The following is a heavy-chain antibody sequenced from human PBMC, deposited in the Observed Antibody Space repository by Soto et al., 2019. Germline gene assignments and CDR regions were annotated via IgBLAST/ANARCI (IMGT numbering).Heavy chain of an antibody. Sequence: GGSLRLSCAASGFTFSSYGMHWVRQAPGKGLEWVSVISYDGSNKYYADSVKGRFTISRDNSKNTLYLQMNSLRAEDTAVYYCAKEAVVVVVAANPYYSYGMDVWGQGTTVTVSS. D-gene: IGHD2-15*01. V-gene: IGHV3-30*18. CDR2: ISYDGSNK. CDR3: AKEAVVVVVAANPYYSYGMDV. CDR1: GFTFSSYG. J-gene: IGHJ6*02.